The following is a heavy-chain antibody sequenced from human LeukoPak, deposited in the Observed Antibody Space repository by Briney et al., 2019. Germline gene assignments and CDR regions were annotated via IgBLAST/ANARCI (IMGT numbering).Heavy chain of an antibody. V-gene: IGHV4-34*01. D-gene: IGHD5-18*01. CDR2: INHSGST. Sequence: SETPSLTCAVYGGSFSGYFWSWIRQPPGKGLEWIGEINHSGSTNYNPSLKSRVTISVDTSKNQFSLKLSSVTAADTAVYYCARRRGYSYGSNWFDPWGQGTLVTVSS. J-gene: IGHJ5*02. CDR3: ARRRGYSYGSNWFDP. CDR1: GGSFSGYF.